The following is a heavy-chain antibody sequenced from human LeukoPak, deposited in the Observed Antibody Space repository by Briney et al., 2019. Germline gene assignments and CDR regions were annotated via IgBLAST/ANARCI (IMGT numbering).Heavy chain of an antibody. V-gene: IGHV4-34*01. Sequence: SETLSLTCAVYGGSFSGYYWSWIRQPPGKGLEWIGEINHSGSTNYNPSLKSRVTISVDTSKNQFSLKLSSVTAADTAVYYCARPDSSYGDYVDWGQGTLVTVSS. CDR2: INHSGST. D-gene: IGHD4-17*01. J-gene: IGHJ4*02. CDR3: ARPDSSYGDYVD. CDR1: GGSFSGYY.